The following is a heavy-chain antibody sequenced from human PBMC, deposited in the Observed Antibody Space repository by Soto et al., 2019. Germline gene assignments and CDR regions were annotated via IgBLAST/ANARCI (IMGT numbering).Heavy chain of an antibody. Sequence: GGSLTLSCGASGFTFIGYGMHWVRQAPGKGLEWVAVISYDGNNKYYADSVKGRFTISRDNSKNTLYLQMNSLRAEDTAVYYCAKGGRGTYYYYYGVDVWGQGTTVTVSS. V-gene: IGHV3-30*18. CDR3: AKGGRGTYYYYYGVDV. CDR2: ISYDGNNK. J-gene: IGHJ6*02. CDR1: GFTFIGYG. D-gene: IGHD1-1*01.